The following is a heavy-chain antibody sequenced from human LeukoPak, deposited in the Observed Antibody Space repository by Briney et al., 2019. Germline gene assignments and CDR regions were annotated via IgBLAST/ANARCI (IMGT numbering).Heavy chain of an antibody. CDR3: ARRAGAYSHPYDY. CDR1: GFTVSSNS. CDR2: IYSDNT. J-gene: IGHJ4*02. Sequence: GGSLRLSCTVSGFTVSSNSMGCVRQAPGKGLEWVSFIYSDNTHYSDSVKGRFTISRDNSKNTLYLQMNSLRAEDTAVYYCARRAGAYSHPYDYWGQGTLVTVSS. D-gene: IGHD4/OR15-4a*01. V-gene: IGHV3-53*01.